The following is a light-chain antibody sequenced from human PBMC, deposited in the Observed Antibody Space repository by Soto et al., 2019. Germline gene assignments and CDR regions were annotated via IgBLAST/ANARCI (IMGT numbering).Light chain of an antibody. Sequence: QAVVTQQPSLTVSPGGTVTLTCGSTTETVTSGHYPSWFQQKPGQAPRTLIYDTNNKHSWTPARFSGSLLVGKAALTLSGAQAEDEADYYWFLSHYGGRVFGGGTKLTVL. CDR2: DTN. V-gene: IGLV7-46*01. CDR3: FLSHYGGRV. J-gene: IGLJ2*01. CDR1: TETVTSGHY.